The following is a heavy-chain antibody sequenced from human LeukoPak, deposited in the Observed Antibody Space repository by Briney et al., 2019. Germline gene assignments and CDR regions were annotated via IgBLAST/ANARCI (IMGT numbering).Heavy chain of an antibody. CDR3: ARGHYGMDV. CDR1: GFTFSTYS. CDR2: ITSRSGTK. J-gene: IGHJ6*02. V-gene: IGHV3-48*01. Sequence: GGSLRLSCAASGFTFSTYSMNWVRQAPGKGLEWVSYITSRSGTKFYADSVKGRFTISRDNAENSLFLQMNSLRAEDTAVYYCARGHYGMDVWGQGTTVTVSS.